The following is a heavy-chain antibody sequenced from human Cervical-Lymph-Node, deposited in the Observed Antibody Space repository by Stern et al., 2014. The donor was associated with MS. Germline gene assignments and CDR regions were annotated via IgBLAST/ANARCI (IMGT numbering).Heavy chain of an antibody. J-gene: IGHJ4*02. D-gene: IGHD5-12*01. CDR3: ARDRDYIVEGLGIFDY. CDR2: INPSGGST. CDR1: GYTFTSYY. Sequence: VQLVQSGAEVKKPGASVKVSCKASGYTFTSYYMHWVRQAPGQGLEWMGIINPSGGSTSYAQKFQGRVTMTRDTSTSTVYMELSSLRSEDTAVYYCARDRDYIVEGLGIFDYWGQGTLVTVSS. V-gene: IGHV1-46*01.